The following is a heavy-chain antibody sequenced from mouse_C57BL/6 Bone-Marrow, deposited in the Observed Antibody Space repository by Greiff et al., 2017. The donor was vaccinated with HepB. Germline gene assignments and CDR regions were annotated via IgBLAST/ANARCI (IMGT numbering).Heavy chain of an antibody. CDR3: ARSHYYGSRYFDY. J-gene: IGHJ2*01. D-gene: IGHD1-1*01. V-gene: IGHV1-81*01. CDR2: IYPRSGNT. CDR1: GYTFTSYG. Sequence: QVQLQQSGAELARPGASVKLSCKASGYTFTSYGISWVKQSTGQGLEWIGEIYPRSGNTYYNEKFKGKATLTADKSSSTAYMELRSLTSEDSAVYFCARSHYYGSRYFDYWGQGTTLTVSS.